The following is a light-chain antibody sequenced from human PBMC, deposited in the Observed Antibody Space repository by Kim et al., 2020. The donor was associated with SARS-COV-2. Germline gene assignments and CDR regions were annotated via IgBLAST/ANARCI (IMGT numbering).Light chain of an antibody. Sequence: SVTISCIGTSSDVGSVSWYQQHPVKVPKATIYDVSKRPSGVPDRFSGSKSGNTASLTISGLQAEDEADYYCCSYAGSSYAGSYVVFGGGTQLTVL. CDR3: CSYAGSSYAGSYVV. J-gene: IGLJ2*01. CDR1: SSDVGS. V-gene: IGLV2-11*03. CDR2: DVS.